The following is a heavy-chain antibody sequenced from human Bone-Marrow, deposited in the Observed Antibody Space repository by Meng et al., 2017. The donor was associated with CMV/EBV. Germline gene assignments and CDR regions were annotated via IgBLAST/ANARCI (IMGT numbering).Heavy chain of an antibody. J-gene: IGHJ5*02. D-gene: IGHD6-13*01. V-gene: IGHV4-34*01. Sequence: SETLSLTCAVYGGSFSGYYWSWIRQPPGKGLEWIGEINHSGSTNYSPSLKSRVTISVDTSKNQFSLKLSSVTAADTAVYYCAREIAAGANWFDPWGQGALVTVSS. CDR1: GGSFSGYY. CDR3: AREIAAGANWFDP. CDR2: INHSGST.